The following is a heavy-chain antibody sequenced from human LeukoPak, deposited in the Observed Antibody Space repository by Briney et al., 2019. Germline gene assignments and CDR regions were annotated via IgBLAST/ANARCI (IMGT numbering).Heavy chain of an antibody. Sequence: SETLSLTCTVSGGSIRSYYWSWIRQPAGKGLEWIGRFHTSGSTNYNPSLKSRVNMSLDTSKNQFSLKLSSVTAADTAVYYCARVPAGIFGVVTDVFDIWGQGTLVTVSS. J-gene: IGHJ3*02. CDR3: ARVPAGIFGVVTDVFDI. CDR1: GGSIRSYY. V-gene: IGHV4-4*07. CDR2: FHTSGST. D-gene: IGHD3-3*01.